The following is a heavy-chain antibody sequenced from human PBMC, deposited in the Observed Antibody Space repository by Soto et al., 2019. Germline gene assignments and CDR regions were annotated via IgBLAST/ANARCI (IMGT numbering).Heavy chain of an antibody. Sequence: QVQLVQSGAEVKKPGASVKVSCKASGYTFTSYGISWVRQAPGQGLEWMGWISAYNGNTNYAQKLQGRVTMTTDSSTSTAYMELRSLRSDDTAVYYCARDRIAVADYYYYGMDVWGQGTTVTVSS. V-gene: IGHV1-18*04. J-gene: IGHJ6*02. CDR1: GYTFTSYG. D-gene: IGHD6-19*01. CDR2: ISAYNGNT. CDR3: ARDRIAVADYYYYGMDV.